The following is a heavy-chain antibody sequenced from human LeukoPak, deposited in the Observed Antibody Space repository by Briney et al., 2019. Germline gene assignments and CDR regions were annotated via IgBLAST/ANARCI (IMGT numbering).Heavy chain of an antibody. CDR1: GFTVSSNY. D-gene: IGHD5-18*01. CDR2: IYSGGST. CDR3: ARGLSGYSYGYGY. J-gene: IGHJ4*02. Sequence: GGSLRLSCAASGFTVSSNYMSWVRQAPGKGLEWVSVIYSGGSTYYADSVKGRFTISRDNSKTTLYLQMNSLRAEDTAVYYCARGLSGYSYGYGYWGQGTLVTVSS. V-gene: IGHV3-66*01.